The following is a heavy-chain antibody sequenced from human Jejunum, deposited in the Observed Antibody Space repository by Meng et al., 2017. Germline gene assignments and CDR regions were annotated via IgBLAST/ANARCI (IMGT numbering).Heavy chain of an antibody. CDR2: ISSSSTSYI. J-gene: IGHJ5*02. CDR3: ARARDYGSGSYFVDP. CDR1: GFTFSSYS. V-gene: IGHV3-21*01. D-gene: IGHD3-10*01. Sequence: GESLKISCAASGFTFSSYSMKWVRQAPGKGLEWVSSISSSSTSYIYYADSVKGRFTISRDNAKNSLYLQMNSLRDEDTAVYYCARARDYGSGSYFVDPWGQGTLVTVSS.